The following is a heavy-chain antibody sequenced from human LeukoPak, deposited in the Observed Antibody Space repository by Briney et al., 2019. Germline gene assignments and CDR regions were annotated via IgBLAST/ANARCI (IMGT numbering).Heavy chain of an antibody. V-gene: IGHV4-59*01. Sequence: SETLSLTCTVSGGSISTYYWSWIRQPPGKGLEWIGYIYYSGSTNCNPSLKSRVTISVDTSKNQFSLKLSSVTAADTAVYYCARVIGYSNQVYYYYYMDVWGKGTTVTVSS. J-gene: IGHJ6*03. CDR3: ARVIGYSNQVYYYYYMDV. CDR1: GGSISTYY. CDR2: IYYSGST. D-gene: IGHD6-13*01.